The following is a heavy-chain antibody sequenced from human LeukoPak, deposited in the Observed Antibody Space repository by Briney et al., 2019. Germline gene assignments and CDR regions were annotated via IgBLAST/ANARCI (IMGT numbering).Heavy chain of an antibody. CDR3: ARGTDSGGYYYYYYGMDV. V-gene: IGHV1-8*01. Sequence: GASVKVSCKASGYTFTSYDINWVRQATGQGLEWMGWMNPNSGNTGYAQKFQGRVTMTRNTSISTAYMELSSLRSEDTAVYYCARGTDSGGYYYYYYGMDVWGQGTTVTVSS. CDR2: MNPNSGNT. J-gene: IGHJ6*02. D-gene: IGHD3-22*01. CDR1: GYTFTSYD.